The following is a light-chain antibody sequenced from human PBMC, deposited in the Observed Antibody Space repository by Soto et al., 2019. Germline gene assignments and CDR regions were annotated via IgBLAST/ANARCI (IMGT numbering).Light chain of an antibody. CDR3: QQYKHWPLT. J-gene: IGKJ1*01. CDR2: GAS. Sequence: EIVMTQSPATLSVSPGERATLSCRASQGVRSDLAWHQQRPGQAARLLIYGASTRATGIPARVSGSGSGTEFTLTICYLHSEDFATYYCQQYKHWPLTFAQGTKVDIK. V-gene: IGKV3-15*01. CDR1: QGVRSD.